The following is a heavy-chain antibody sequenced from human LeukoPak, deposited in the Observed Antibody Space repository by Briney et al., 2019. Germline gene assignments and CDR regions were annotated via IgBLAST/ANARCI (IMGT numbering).Heavy chain of an antibody. CDR2: IEGSVDKT. J-gene: IGHJ3*02. V-gene: IGHV3-23*01. Sequence: GGSLRLSSAGSGFTTSTNAMSWVRQAPGKGLEWVSAIEGSVDKTHYADSVKGRFTISRDNSMNTLYLQMNSLRAEDTAIYFCAKDIWRWAFDIWGQGTMVTVSS. CDR3: AKDIWRWAFDI. CDR1: GFTTSTNA. D-gene: IGHD5-24*01.